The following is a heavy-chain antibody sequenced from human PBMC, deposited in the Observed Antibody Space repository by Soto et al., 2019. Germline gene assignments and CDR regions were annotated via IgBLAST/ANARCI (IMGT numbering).Heavy chain of an antibody. V-gene: IGHV3-7*03. Sequence: GGSLRLSCAASGFTFSSYWMSWVRQAPGKGLEWVANIKQDGSEKYYVDSVKGRFTISRDNAKNSLYLQMNSLRAEDTAVYYCARVGGGPKGYCSGGSCYSWYFDLWGRGTLVTVSS. CDR2: IKQDGSEK. CDR3: ARVGGGPKGYCSGGSCYSWYFDL. J-gene: IGHJ2*01. CDR1: GFTFSSYW. D-gene: IGHD2-15*01.